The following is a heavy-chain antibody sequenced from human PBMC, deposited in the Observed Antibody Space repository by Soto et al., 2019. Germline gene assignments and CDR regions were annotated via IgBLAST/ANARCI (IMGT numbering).Heavy chain of an antibody. Sequence: VASVKVSCKASGYSFSSYGITWVRQAPGQGLEWMGWMNPNSGNTGYAQKFQGRVTMTRNTSISTAYMELSSLRSEDTAVYYCARGFDYYDSSGPAHYYYGMDVWGQGTTVTV. D-gene: IGHD3-22*01. CDR2: MNPNSGNT. J-gene: IGHJ6*02. CDR3: ARGFDYYDSSGPAHYYYGMDV. V-gene: IGHV1-8*02. CDR1: GYSFSSYG.